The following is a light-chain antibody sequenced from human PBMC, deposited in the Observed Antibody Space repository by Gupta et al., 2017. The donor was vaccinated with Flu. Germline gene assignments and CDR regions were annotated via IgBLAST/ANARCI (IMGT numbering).Light chain of an antibody. CDR2: DAS. J-gene: IGKJ2*01. CDR1: QSVGTY. V-gene: IGKV3-11*01. CDR3: QKLSNWPPYT. Sequence: EIVFTQSPATLSLSPGERATLSCRASQSVGTYLAWYQQKPGQTPRLLIYDASNRDTGIPARFSGSGSGTDFTLTISSLEPEDFAVYYCQKLSNWPPYTFGQGTMMEIK.